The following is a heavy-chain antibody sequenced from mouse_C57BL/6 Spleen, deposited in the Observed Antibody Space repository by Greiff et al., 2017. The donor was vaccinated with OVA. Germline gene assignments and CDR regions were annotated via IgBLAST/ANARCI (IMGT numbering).Heavy chain of an antibody. CDR2: IYPRSGNT. D-gene: IGHD2-1*01. V-gene: IGHV1-81*01. J-gene: IGHJ2*01. Sequence: VQGVESGAELARPGASVKLSCKASGYTFTSYGISWVKQRTGQGLEWIGEIYPRSGNTYYNEKFKGKATLTADKSSSTAYMELRSLTSEDSADYCGARDGNYPGYWGQGTTLTVSS. CDR3: ARDGNYPGY. CDR1: GYTFTSYG.